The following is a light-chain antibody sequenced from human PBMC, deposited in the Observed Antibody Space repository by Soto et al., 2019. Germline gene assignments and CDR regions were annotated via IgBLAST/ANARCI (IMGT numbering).Light chain of an antibody. J-gene: IGKJ2*01. V-gene: IGKV1-9*01. CDR1: QGISSY. CDR2: AAS. CDR3: QQLNSYLSYT. Sequence: DIQLTQSPSFLSASVGDRVTITCRASQGISSYLAWYQQKPGKAPKLLIYAASTLQSGVPSRFSGSGSGTEFTLTISSLQPEDFATYYCQQLNSYLSYTFGQGTKV.